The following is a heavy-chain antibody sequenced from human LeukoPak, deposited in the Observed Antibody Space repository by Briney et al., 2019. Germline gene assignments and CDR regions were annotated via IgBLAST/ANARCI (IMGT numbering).Heavy chain of an antibody. Sequence: KYGESLKISCKGSGYSFTSYWIGWVRPMPGKGLEWMGIIYPGDSDTRYSPSFQGQVTISADKSISTASLQWSSLKASDTAMYYCARLSAVPRGEFDYWGQGTLVTVSS. D-gene: IGHD3-16*01. CDR1: GYSFTSYW. CDR3: ARLSAVPRGEFDY. CDR2: IYPGDSDT. V-gene: IGHV5-51*01. J-gene: IGHJ4*02.